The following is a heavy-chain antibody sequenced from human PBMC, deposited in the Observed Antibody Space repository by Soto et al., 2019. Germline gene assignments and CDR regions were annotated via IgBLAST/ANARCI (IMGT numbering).Heavy chain of an antibody. Sequence: QVQLQESGPGLVKPSQTLSLTCTVSGGPINSGAYYWSWIRQLPGKGLEWIGYIFYSGSTYFSPSIKSRVTMSVDTSKKQFSLRLSSVTAADTAVYYCARVSGNAFDNWGQGTMVTVSS. D-gene: IGHD3-10*01. V-gene: IGHV4-31*03. CDR3: ARVSGNAFDN. CDR1: GGPINSGAYY. CDR2: IFYSGST. J-gene: IGHJ3*02.